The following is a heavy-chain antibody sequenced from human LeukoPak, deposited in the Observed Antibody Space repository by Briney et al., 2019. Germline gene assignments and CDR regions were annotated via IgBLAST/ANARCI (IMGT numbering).Heavy chain of an antibody. CDR2: INHSGST. V-gene: IGHV4-34*01. CDR1: GGSFSGYY. CDR3: ARGRYYMDV. J-gene: IGHJ6*03. Sequence: SETLSLTCAVYGGSFSGYYWSWIRQPPGKGLEWIGEINHSGSTNYDPSLKSRVTISVDTSKNQFSLKLSSVTAADTAVYYCARGRYYMDVWGKGTTVTVSS.